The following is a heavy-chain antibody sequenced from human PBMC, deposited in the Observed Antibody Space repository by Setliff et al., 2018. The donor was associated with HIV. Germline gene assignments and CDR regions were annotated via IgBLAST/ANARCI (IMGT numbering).Heavy chain of an antibody. J-gene: IGHJ3*02. CDR3: ARHICDTTACYGFDI. V-gene: IGHV4-31*03. CDR2: IHYNGIT. CDR1: GDSINTDGLY. Sequence: PSETLSLTCTVSGDSINTDGLYWTWIRQHPATGLEWIGYIHYNGITYYNPSLESRVSISVDLSKNQLYLRLTSVTPADTAVYYCARHICDTTACYGFDIWGPGTMVTVPS. D-gene: IGHD1-26*01.